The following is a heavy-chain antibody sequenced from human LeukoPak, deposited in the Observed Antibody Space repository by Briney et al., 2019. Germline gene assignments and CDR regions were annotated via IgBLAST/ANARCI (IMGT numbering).Heavy chain of an antibody. J-gene: IGHJ1*01. D-gene: IGHD6-13*01. CDR3: ANFWSSIAAAGLPRIGYFQH. Sequence: SETLSLTCAVYGGSFSGYYWRWIRQPPGKGLEWIGEINHSGSTNYNPSLKSRVTISVDTSKNQFSLKLSSVTAADTAVYYCANFWSSIAAAGLPRIGYFQHWGQGTLVTVSS. CDR1: GGSFSGYY. V-gene: IGHV4-34*01. CDR2: INHSGST.